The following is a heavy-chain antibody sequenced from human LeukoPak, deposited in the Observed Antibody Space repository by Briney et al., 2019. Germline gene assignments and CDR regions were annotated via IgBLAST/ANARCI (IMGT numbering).Heavy chain of an antibody. CDR1: GITLSNYG. CDR2: ISGSGGRT. Sequence: GGSLRLSCAVSGITLSNYGMSWVRQAPGKGLEWVAGISGSGGRTNYADSVKGRFTISRDNSKNTLYLQMNSLRAEDTAVYYCARVGGYNPDYWGQGTLVTVSS. D-gene: IGHD5-24*01. J-gene: IGHJ4*02. V-gene: IGHV3-23*01. CDR3: ARVGGYNPDY.